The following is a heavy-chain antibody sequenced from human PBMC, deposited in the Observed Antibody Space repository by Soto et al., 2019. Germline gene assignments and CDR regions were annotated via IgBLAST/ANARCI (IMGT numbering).Heavy chain of an antibody. D-gene: IGHD4-17*01. Sequence: PSEILSIASPVSGCSILHGGHYWTWLRQHPGKGLEWIGKIFFSGNTHYNPTLKIQLTFLVDTTKNQFSLKLTSVTAADTAIDYCARDNYGGRLECWGPGWLVT. J-gene: IGHJ4*02. CDR1: GCSILHGGHY. V-gene: IGHV4-31*01. CDR3: ARDNYGGRLEC. CDR2: IFFSGNT.